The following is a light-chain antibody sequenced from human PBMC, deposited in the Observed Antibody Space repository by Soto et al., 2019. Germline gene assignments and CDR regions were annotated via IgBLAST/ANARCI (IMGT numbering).Light chain of an antibody. CDR1: QHIGNY. J-gene: IGKJ4*01. CDR3: QQYDSLPLT. Sequence: DIQMTQYPSSLSASVGDRVTITCQASQHIGNYLNWYQQKPGKAPKLLXYDASNXXAGVPSRFSGSGSGTEFTFTIRILQPEDFATYLCQQYDSLPLTFGGGTKVDIK. V-gene: IGKV1-33*01. CDR2: DAS.